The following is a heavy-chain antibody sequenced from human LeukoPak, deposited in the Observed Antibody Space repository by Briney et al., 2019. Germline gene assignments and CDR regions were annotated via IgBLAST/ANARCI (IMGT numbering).Heavy chain of an antibody. D-gene: IGHD2-15*01. CDR1: GFTFSSYG. V-gene: IGHV3-33*01. CDR2: IWYDGSNK. Sequence: GGSLRLSCAASGFTFSSYGMHWVRQAPGKGLEWVADIWYDGSNKYYADSVKGRFTISRDNSKNTLYLQMNSLRAEDTAVYYCARACSGGSCYSTQDYWGQGTLVTVSS. CDR3: ARACSGGSCYSTQDY. J-gene: IGHJ4*02.